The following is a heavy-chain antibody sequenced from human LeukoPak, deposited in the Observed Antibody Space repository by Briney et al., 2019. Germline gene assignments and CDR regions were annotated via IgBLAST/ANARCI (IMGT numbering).Heavy chain of an antibody. J-gene: IGHJ5*02. CDR1: GYTFTSYG. V-gene: IGHV1-18*01. CDR2: ISGYNAKT. D-gene: IGHD1-1*01. Sequence: ASVKVSCKASGYTFTSYGISWVRQAPGQGLEWMGWISGYNAKTNYAEKVQGRVTMTTDTSTSTAYMELSSLRSEDTAVYYCARVGGTGTTSFDPWGQGTLVTVSS. CDR3: ARVGGTGTTSFDP.